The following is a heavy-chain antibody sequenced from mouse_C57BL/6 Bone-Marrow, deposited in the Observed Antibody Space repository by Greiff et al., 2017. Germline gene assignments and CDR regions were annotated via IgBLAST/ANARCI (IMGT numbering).Heavy chain of an antibody. Sequence: QVQLQQPGAELVRPGSSVKLSCKASGYTFTSYWMHWVKQRPIQGLEWIGNIDPSDSETHYNQKFKDKATLTVDKSSSPAYMQLSSLTSEDSAVYYCARDYGSSYCYAMDYWGQGTSVTVSS. D-gene: IGHD1-1*01. CDR3: ARDYGSSYCYAMDY. V-gene: IGHV1-52*01. CDR2: IDPSDSET. CDR1: GYTFTSYW. J-gene: IGHJ4*01.